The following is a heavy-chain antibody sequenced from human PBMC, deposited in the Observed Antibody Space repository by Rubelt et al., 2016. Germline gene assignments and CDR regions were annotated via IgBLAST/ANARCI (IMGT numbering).Heavy chain of an antibody. CDR2: IYPGDSDT. J-gene: IGHJ3*02. D-gene: IGHD1-26*01. CDR3: ARLRGSPQGAAFDI. CDR1: GYSFTTYW. Sequence: EVQLVQSGAEVKKPGESLKISCKGSGYSFTTYWIGWVRQMPGKGLECMGIIYPGDSDTRYSPAFQGQVTIAAEKSISTAYLQWSSRKASDTAMYYCARLRGSPQGAAFDIWGQGTMVTVSS. V-gene: IGHV5-51*01.